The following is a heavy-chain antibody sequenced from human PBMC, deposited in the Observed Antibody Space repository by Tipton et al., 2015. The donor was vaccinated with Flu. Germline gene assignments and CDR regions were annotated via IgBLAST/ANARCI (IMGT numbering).Heavy chain of an antibody. J-gene: IGHJ4*02. CDR2: INHSGST. V-gene: IGHV4-34*01. CDR1: GGSFSGYY. D-gene: IGHD2-2*01. CDR3: ARELVVVPAVSYYFDY. Sequence: TLSLTCAVYGGSFSGYYWSWIRQPPGKGLEWIGEINHSGSTNYNPSIKSRVTMTVDTSKNQFSLKLSSVTAADTAVYYCARELVVVPAVSYYFDYGGQGTLVTVSS.